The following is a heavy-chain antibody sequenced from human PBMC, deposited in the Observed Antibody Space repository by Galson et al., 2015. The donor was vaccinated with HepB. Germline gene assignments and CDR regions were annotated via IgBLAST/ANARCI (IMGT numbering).Heavy chain of an antibody. CDR1: GFTFSSYS. Sequence: SLRLSCAASGFTFSSYSMNWVRQAPGKGLEWVSSISSSSSYIYYADSVKGRFTISRDNAKNSLYLQMNSLRAEDTAVYYCARVRRGGQQLLRNDAFDIWGQGTMVTVSS. CDR3: ARVRRGGQQLLRNDAFDI. CDR2: ISSSSSYI. J-gene: IGHJ3*02. V-gene: IGHV3-21*01. D-gene: IGHD6-13*01.